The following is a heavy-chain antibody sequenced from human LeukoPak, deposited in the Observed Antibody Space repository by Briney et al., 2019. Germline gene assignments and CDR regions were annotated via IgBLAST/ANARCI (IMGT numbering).Heavy chain of an antibody. CDR1: GFTFSDYY. J-gene: IGHJ6*03. V-gene: IGHV3-11*04. CDR3: ARNPSPGDIVDMDV. D-gene: IGHD2-15*01. CDR2: ISSSGSTI. Sequence: PGGSLRLSCAASGFTFSDYYMSWIRQAPGKGLEWVSYISSSGSTIYYADSVKGRFTISRDNAKNSLYLQMNSLRAEDTAVYYCARNPSPGDIVDMDVWGKGTTVTVSS.